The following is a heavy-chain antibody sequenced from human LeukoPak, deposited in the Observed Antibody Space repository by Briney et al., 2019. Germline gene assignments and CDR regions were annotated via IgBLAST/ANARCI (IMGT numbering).Heavy chain of an antibody. CDR1: GYTFTSYY. V-gene: IGHV1-8*03. D-gene: IGHD6-6*01. Sequence: ASVKVSCKASGYTFTSYYMHWVRQAPGQGLEWMGWMNPNSGNTGYAQKFQGRVTITRNTSISTAYMELSSLRSEDTAVYYCARGGGSSSYLLGYWGQGTLVTVSS. CDR3: ARGGGSSSYLLGY. J-gene: IGHJ4*02. CDR2: MNPNSGNT.